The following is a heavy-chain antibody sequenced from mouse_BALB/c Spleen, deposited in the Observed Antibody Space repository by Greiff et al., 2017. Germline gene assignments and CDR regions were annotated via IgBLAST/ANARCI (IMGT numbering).Heavy chain of an antibody. V-gene: IGHV5-6-5*01. CDR3: ARGSDGYYWFAY. J-gene: IGHJ3*01. CDR1: GFTFSSYA. Sequence: EVMLVESGGGLVKPGGSLKLSCAASGFTFSSYAMSWVRQTPEKRLEWVASISSGGSTYYPDSVKGRFTISRDNARNILYLQMSSLRSEDTAMYYCARGSDGYYWFAYWGQGTLVTVSA. CDR2: ISSGGST. D-gene: IGHD2-3*01.